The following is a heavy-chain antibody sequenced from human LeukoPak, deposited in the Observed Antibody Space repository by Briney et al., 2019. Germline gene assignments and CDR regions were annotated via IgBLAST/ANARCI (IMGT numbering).Heavy chain of an antibody. CDR2: ISPSGGST. Sequence: ASVKVSCKASGYTFTSYYMHWVRQAPGQGLEWMGIISPSGGSTNYAQKFQGRVTMTRDTSTSTVYMELSSLRSEDTAVYYCARDFGGIVVVPAAMHFDYWGQGTLVTVSS. CDR3: ARDFGGIVVVPAAMHFDY. J-gene: IGHJ4*02. D-gene: IGHD2-2*01. V-gene: IGHV1-46*01. CDR1: GYTFTSYY.